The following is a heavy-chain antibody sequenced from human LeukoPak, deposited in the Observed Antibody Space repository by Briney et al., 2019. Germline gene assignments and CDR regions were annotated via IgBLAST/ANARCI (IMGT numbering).Heavy chain of an antibody. CDR3: TWSGLKIES. D-gene: IGHD3-3*01. CDR2: IKTESDGATT. CDR1: GFTFSNGR. J-gene: IGHJ4*02. V-gene: IGHV3-15*01. Sequence: GGSLRLSCAASGFTFSNGRMSRVRQAPRKGLEWVGQIKTESDGATTDYAAPVKGRFTISRDDSKNTLFLQMNSLKTEDTALYYCTWSGLKIESWGQGTLVTVSS.